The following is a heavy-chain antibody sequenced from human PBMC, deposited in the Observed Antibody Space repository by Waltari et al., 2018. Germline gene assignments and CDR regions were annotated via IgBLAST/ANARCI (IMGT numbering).Heavy chain of an antibody. J-gene: IGHJ4*02. CDR1: GGPIRSYY. Sequence: QVQLQESGPGLVKPSETLSLTCTVSGGPIRSYYWSWIRQPPGKGLEWIGYIYYSGSTNYNPSLKSRVTISVDTSKNQFSLKLSSVTAADTAVYYCARAPYYDFWSGQYYFDYWGQGTLVTVSS. CDR2: IYYSGST. D-gene: IGHD3-3*01. CDR3: ARAPYYDFWSGQYYFDY. V-gene: IGHV4-59*01.